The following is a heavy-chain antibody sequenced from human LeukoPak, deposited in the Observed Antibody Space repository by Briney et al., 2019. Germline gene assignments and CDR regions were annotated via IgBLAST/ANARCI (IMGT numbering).Heavy chain of an antibody. J-gene: IGHJ6*02. CDR1: GFTFSTYT. Sequence: GGSLRLSCAASGFTFSTYTMNWVRQAPGEGLEWVSSISSTSVYIYYADSVKGRFTISRDNAKNSLYLQVNSLRAEDTAVYYCARDRRTDYYTMDVWGQGTTVTVSS. D-gene: IGHD3/OR15-3a*01. CDR3: ARDRRTDYYTMDV. CDR2: ISSTSVYI. V-gene: IGHV3-21*01.